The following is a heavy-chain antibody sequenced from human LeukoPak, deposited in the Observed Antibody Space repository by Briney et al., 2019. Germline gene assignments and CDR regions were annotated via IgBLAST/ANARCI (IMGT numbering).Heavy chain of an antibody. CDR3: AEAQNFRPSAFFDS. J-gene: IGHJ4*02. CDR1: GFTFSNYW. V-gene: IGHV3-7*01. CDR2: IKEDGRET. D-gene: IGHD2/OR15-2a*01. Sequence: GESLRLSCAASGFTFSNYWMSWVRQAPGKGPEWVANIKEDGRETYYLDSVEGRFTISRDNAKNSLELQMNSLRVEDTAIYYCAEAQNFRPSAFFDSWGQGILVTVSS.